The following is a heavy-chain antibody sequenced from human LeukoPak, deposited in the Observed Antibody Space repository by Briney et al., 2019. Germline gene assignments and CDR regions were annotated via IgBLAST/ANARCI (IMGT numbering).Heavy chain of an antibody. CDR3: VRDAWMASTPLDY. Sequence: GGSLRLSCAASGFTFSNYWMHWVRQAPGKGLVWVSRIKNDGSSTNYADSVKGRFTISRDNAKNTLYLQINSLRAEDTAVYYCVRDAWMASTPLDYWGQGTLVTVSP. J-gene: IGHJ4*02. CDR2: IKNDGSST. CDR1: GFTFSNYW. V-gene: IGHV3-74*01. D-gene: IGHD5-24*01.